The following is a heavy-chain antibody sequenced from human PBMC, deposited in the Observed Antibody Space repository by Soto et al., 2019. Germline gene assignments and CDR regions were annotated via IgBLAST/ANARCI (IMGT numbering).Heavy chain of an antibody. CDR2: INIGSGNT. CDR3: ARDGGDCGYRLAYYYHIGMDV. J-gene: IGHJ6*02. V-gene: IGHV1-3*05. CDR1: GYAFSSYA. Sequence: QVQLVQSGAEEKKPGASVKVSCKASGYAFSSYAMHWVRQAPGQRLEWMGWINIGSGNTEYSQNFQDRITITRDTSASTVYMELSGLRSEDTAVYYCARDGGDCGYRLAYYYHIGMDVWGQGTAVTVSS. D-gene: IGHD2-21*02.